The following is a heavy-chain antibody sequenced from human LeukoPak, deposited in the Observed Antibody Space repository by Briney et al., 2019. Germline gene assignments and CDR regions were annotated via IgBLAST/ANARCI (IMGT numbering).Heavy chain of an antibody. V-gene: IGHV4-34*01. Sequence: SETLSLTCAVYGGSFSGYYWSWIRQPPGKGLEWIGEINHSGSTNYNPSLKSRVTISVDTSKNQFSLQLSSVTAADTAVYYCAREGGDYSSSAGYYFDYWGQGTLVTVSS. CDR1: GGSFSGYY. J-gene: IGHJ4*02. D-gene: IGHD6-13*01. CDR2: INHSGST. CDR3: AREGGDYSSSAGYYFDY.